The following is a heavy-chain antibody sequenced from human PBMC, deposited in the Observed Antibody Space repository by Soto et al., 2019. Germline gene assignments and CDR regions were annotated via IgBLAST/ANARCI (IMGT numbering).Heavy chain of an antibody. CDR2: ISAYNGNK. CDR3: AAKWDYNYGMDV. Sequence: RASVKVSCKASGYSFTSYGISWVRQAPGQGLEWMGWISAYNGNKKYAQKLQGRVTMTTDTSTSTAYMELRSLRSDDTAVYYCAAKWDYNYGMDVWGQGTTVTVSS. CDR1: GYSFTSYG. D-gene: IGHD2-8*01. V-gene: IGHV1-18*01. J-gene: IGHJ6*02.